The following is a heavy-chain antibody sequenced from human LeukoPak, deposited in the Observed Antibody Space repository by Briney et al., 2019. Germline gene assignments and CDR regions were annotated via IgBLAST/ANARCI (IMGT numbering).Heavy chain of an antibody. Sequence: GGSLRLSCAASGFTVNSNHMSWVRQAPGKGLEWVSVIYSGGSTYYADSVKGRFTISRHNSKNTLYLQMNSLRAEDTAVYYCARGARPPSTYCSGGSCYPLGYYYYGMDVWGQGTTVTVSS. CDR1: GFTVNSNH. J-gene: IGHJ6*02. CDR3: ARGARPPSTYCSGGSCYPLGYYYYGMDV. D-gene: IGHD2-15*01. V-gene: IGHV3-53*04. CDR2: IYSGGST.